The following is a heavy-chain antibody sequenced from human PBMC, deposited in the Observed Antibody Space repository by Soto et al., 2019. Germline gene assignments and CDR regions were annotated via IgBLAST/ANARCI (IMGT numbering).Heavy chain of an antibody. CDR3: ARSRLGYSA. CDR2: ISYDGSNK. Sequence: GGSLRLSCAASGFTFSSYAMHWVRQAPGKGLEWVAVISYDGSNKYYADSVKGRFTISRDNSKNTPYLQMNSLRAEDTAVYYCARSRLGYSAWGQGTMVTVSS. D-gene: IGHD5-12*01. V-gene: IGHV3-30-3*01. CDR1: GFTFSSYA. J-gene: IGHJ3*01.